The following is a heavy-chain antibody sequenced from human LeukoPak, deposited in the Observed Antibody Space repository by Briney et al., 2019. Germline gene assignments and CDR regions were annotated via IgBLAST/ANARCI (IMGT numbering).Heavy chain of an antibody. Sequence: SVKVSCKASGGTFSSHAISWVRQAPGQGLEWMGGIIPIFGTANYAQKFQGRVTITADESTSTAYMELSSLRSEDTAVYYCARVGDREMATIFSSPVGALDYWGQGTLVTVSS. D-gene: IGHD5-24*01. V-gene: IGHV1-69*13. CDR3: ARVGDREMATIFSSPVGALDY. J-gene: IGHJ4*02. CDR2: IIPIFGTA. CDR1: GGTFSSHA.